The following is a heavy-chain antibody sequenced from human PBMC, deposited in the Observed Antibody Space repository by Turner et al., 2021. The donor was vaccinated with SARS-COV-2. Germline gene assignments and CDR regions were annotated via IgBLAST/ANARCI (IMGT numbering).Heavy chain of an antibody. CDR2: FDPEDGET. V-gene: IGHV1-24*01. D-gene: IGHD3-3*01. CDR1: GYTLTALS. CDR3: ATSNTIFGVVTNYYYYYGMDV. Sequence: QVQRVQSGAEVKKPGASVKVSCKVSGYTLTALSMHWVRQAPGKGLEGMGGFDPEDGETIYAQKFQGRVTMTEDTSTDTAYMELSSLRSEDTAVYYCATSNTIFGVVTNYYYYYGMDVWGQGTTVTVSS. J-gene: IGHJ6*02.